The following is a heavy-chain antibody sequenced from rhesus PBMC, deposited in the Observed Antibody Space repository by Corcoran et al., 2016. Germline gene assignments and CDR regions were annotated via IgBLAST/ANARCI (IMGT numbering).Heavy chain of an antibody. CDR1: GFSLNTTGMG. CDR2: IYWDYDK. D-gene: IGHD2-15*01. Sequence: QVTLKESGPALVKPTQTLTLTCILSGFSLNTTGMGVGWIRQPPGKTLEWLAHIYWDYDKRLSTSLKSRLTISKDTSKNQVVLTMTNMDPVDTATYYCTRYLRSNFYFDYWGQGVLVTVSS. CDR3: TRYLRSNFYFDY. J-gene: IGHJ4*01. V-gene: IGHV2-1*01.